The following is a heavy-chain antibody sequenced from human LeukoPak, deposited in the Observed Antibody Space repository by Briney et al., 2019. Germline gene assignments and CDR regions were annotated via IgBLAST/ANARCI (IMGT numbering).Heavy chain of an antibody. Sequence: SETLSLTCTVSGGSISSYYWSWIRQPPGKGLEWIGYIYYSGSTNYNPSLKSRVTISVDTSKNQFSLKLSSVTAADTAVYYCARNSRAVRGPSQAYYGMDVWGQGTTVTVSS. D-gene: IGHD3-10*01. J-gene: IGHJ6*02. CDR3: ARNSRAVRGPSQAYYGMDV. CDR2: IYYSGST. V-gene: IGHV4-59*01. CDR1: GGSISSYY.